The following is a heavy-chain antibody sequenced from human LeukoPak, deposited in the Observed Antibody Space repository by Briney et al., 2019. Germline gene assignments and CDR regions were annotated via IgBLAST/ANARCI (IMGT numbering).Heavy chain of an antibody. Sequence: SETLSLTCTVSGGSISSSSYCWDWIRRPPGKGLEWIGNIYNSANTHYNPSLKTRITMSVDTSKNQFSLKLNSVTAADTGIYYCARHSRSGYIGYENAFDIWGQGTMVTVSS. CDR3: ARHSRSGYIGYENAFDI. J-gene: IGHJ3*02. CDR2: IYNSANT. V-gene: IGHV4-39*01. D-gene: IGHD5-12*01. CDR1: GGSISSSSYC.